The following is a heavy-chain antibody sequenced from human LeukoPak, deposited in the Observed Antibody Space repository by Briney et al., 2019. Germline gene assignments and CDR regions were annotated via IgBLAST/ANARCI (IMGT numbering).Heavy chain of an antibody. J-gene: IGHJ4*02. CDR1: GFTFYSYA. D-gene: IGHD5-24*01. CDR3: ARGEQEMATMSIDY. CDR2: SSSSGSTI. V-gene: IGHV3-48*01. Sequence: GGSLRLSCAASGFTFYSYAMNWVRQAPGQGLEWISYSSSSGSTIYYADSVKGRFTISRDNAKKSLYLQMNSLRAEDTAVYYCARGEQEMATMSIDYWGQGSLITVSS.